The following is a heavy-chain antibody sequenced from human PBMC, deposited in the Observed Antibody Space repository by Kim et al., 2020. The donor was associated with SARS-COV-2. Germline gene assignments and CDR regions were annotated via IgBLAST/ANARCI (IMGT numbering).Heavy chain of an antibody. J-gene: IGHJ4*02. CDR3: ARGLERRPSTYYYGSGSLNYGFDY. CDR1: GGSFSGYY. D-gene: IGHD3-10*01. CDR2: INHSGST. Sequence: SETLSLTCAVYGGSFSGYYWSWIRQPPGKGLEWIGEINHSGSTNYNPSLKSRVTISVDTSKNQFSLKLSSVTAADTAVYYCARGLERRPSTYYYGSGSLNYGFDYWGQGTLVTVSS. V-gene: IGHV4-34*01.